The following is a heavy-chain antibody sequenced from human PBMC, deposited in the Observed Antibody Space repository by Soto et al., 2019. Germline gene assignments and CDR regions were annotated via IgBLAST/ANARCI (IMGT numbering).Heavy chain of an antibody. CDR2: INHTGGT. CDR3: ATRITVFGLLIPPFDP. CDR1: GESGNRYY. V-gene: IGHV4-34*01. J-gene: IGHJ5*02. Sequence: SETLSFTCAFYGESGNRYYLNWIRQPPGKGLEWIGEINHTGGTHYNPSLKSRVTMSVDTSKNQFSLRLSSVTAADTAIYYCATRITVFGLLIPPFDPWGQGTQVNVSS. D-gene: IGHD3-3*01.